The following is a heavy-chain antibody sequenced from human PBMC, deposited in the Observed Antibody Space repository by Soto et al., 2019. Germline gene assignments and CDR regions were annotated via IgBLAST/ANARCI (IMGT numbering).Heavy chain of an antibody. J-gene: IGHJ3*02. V-gene: IGHV3-66*01. Sequence: EVQLVESGGGLVQPGGSLRLYCAASGFTVSSNYMSWVRQAPGKGLERVSVIYSGGSTYYADSVKGRFTISRDNSKNTMYLQMNSMRAEDTAVYYCARDRAAVAGDDAFDIWGQGTMVTVSS. CDR3: ARDRAAVAGDDAFDI. D-gene: IGHD6-19*01. CDR1: GFTVSSNY. CDR2: IYSGGST.